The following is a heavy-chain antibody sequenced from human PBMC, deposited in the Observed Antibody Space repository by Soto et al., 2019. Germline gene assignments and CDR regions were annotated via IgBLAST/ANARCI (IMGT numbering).Heavy chain of an antibody. CDR2: INPSGGST. V-gene: IGHV1-46*01. D-gene: IGHD6-6*01. CDR3: ARGIRIAAGDYYYYGMDV. J-gene: IGHJ6*02. CDR1: GYTFTSYY. Sequence: ASVKVSCKASGYTFTSYYMHWVRQAPGQGLEWMGIINPSGGSTSYAQKFQGRVTMTRGTSTSTVYMELSSLRSEDTAVYYCARGIRIAAGDYYYYGMDVWGQGTTVTVSS.